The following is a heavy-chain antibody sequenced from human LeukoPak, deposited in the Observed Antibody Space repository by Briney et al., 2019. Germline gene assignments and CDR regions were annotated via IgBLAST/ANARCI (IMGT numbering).Heavy chain of an antibody. CDR2: IYYSGST. CDR3: ARDNNDYVWGSYRYGFDP. D-gene: IGHD3-16*02. J-gene: IGHJ5*02. Sequence: SETLSLTCTVSGGSISSSSYYWGWIRQPPGKGLEWIGSIYYSGSTYYNPSLKSRVTISVDTSKNQFSLKLSSVTAADTAVYYCARDNNDYVWGSYRYGFDPWGQGTLVTVSS. V-gene: IGHV4-39*07. CDR1: GGSISSSSYY.